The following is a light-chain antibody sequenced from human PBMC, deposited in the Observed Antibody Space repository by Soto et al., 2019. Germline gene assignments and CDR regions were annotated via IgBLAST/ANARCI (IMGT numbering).Light chain of an antibody. CDR3: QQYENFPIT. Sequence: DIQMTQSPSSLSAPVGDRVTITCQASHDIRKYLNWYQQKPGKAPRLLIYDASNMEKGVPSRFTGSGSGTDFILTISSLQPEDIATYYCQQYENFPITFGQGTRLETK. V-gene: IGKV1-33*01. CDR1: HDIRKY. J-gene: IGKJ5*01. CDR2: DAS.